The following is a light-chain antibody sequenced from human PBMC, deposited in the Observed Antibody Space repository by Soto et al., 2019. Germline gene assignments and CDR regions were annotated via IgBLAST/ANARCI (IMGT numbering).Light chain of an antibody. Sequence: EIVLTQSPGTLSLSPGERATLSCRASQRVSSSYVAWYRQKPGQAPRLLIYDASSRATGVPDRFSGSGSGTDFTLTISGLELEDFEVYYCQQYGRSLLTFGGGTKVQIK. CDR2: DAS. CDR3: QQYGRSLLT. J-gene: IGKJ4*01. V-gene: IGKV3-20*01. CDR1: QRVSSSY.